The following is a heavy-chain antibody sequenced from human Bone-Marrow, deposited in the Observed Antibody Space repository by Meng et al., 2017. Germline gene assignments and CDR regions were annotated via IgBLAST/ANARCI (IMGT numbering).Heavy chain of an antibody. V-gene: IGHV3-73*01. CDR3: TIYTIGHI. CDR2: NGSTRKDNAT. D-gene: IGHD3-16*01. Sequence: GGSLRLSCAVSGVSLSGSDIHWVRQAPGKWLEWVGRNGSTRKDNATAYAAAMRGKFIISRDDSKNTAYLQMNNLKTEETAVYYCTIYTIGHIWGQGTTVTVSS. CDR1: GVSLSGSD. J-gene: IGHJ3*02.